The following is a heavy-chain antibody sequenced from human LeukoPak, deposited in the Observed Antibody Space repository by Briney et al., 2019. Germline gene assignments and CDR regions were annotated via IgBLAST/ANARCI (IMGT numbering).Heavy chain of an antibody. CDR3: ASEVVVPAAFDY. CDR1: GYSISSGYY. V-gene: IGHV4-38-2*01. D-gene: IGHD2-2*01. CDR2: IYQGGST. J-gene: IGHJ4*02. Sequence: PSETLSLTCAVSGYSISSGYYWGWIRPPPGKGLEWIGSIYQGGSTYYTPSLKSRVTISVDTSKNQFSLKLSSVTAADTAVYYCASEVVVPAAFDYWGQGTLVTVSS.